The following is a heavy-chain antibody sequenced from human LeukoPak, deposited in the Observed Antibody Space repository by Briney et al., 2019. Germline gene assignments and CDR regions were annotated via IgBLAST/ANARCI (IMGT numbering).Heavy chain of an antibody. J-gene: IGHJ4*02. V-gene: IGHV3-23*01. CDR3: ANPYY. CDR2: ISGGGGNT. CDR1: GFTFSNYA. Sequence: GGSLRLSCVASGFTFSNYAMRWVRQAPGKGLEWVSAISGGGGNTYYADSVKGRFTISRDNSENTLYLQMNSLRAEDTAIYYCANPYYWGQGTPVTVSS.